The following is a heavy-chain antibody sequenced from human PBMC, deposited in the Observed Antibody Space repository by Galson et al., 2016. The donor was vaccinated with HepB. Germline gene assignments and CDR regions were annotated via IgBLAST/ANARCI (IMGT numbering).Heavy chain of an antibody. V-gene: IGHV3-74*01. J-gene: IGHJ5*02. D-gene: IGHD3-10*01. CDR1: GFIFSDFA. CDR2: ISRDGTTT. CDR3: DTLYLQMNSLRVEDTATYYWVGEGVDEGEHWGWFDP. Sequence: SLRLSCAASGFIFSDFAMHWVRQVPGEGPEWVSRISRDGTTTSYADSVKGRFSISREDAKNTLSWDSATARLSSSRGSAKDTLYLQMNSLRVEDTATYYWVGEGVDEGEHWGWFDPWGQGILVTVSS.